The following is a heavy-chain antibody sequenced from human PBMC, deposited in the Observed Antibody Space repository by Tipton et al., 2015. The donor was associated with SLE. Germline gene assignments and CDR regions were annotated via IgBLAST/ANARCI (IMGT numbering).Heavy chain of an antibody. Sequence: QVQLVQSGAEVKKPGASVKVSCKASGYTFTSYDINWVRQATGQGLEWMGWMNPNSGNTGYAQKFQGRVTMTRNTSISTAYMELSSLRSEDTAVYYCARQELNQLELKGYYYYMDVWGKGTTVTVSS. CDR3: ARQELNQLELKGYYYYMDV. CDR1: GYTFTSYD. D-gene: IGHD1-7*01. V-gene: IGHV1-8*01. CDR2: MNPNSGNT. J-gene: IGHJ6*03.